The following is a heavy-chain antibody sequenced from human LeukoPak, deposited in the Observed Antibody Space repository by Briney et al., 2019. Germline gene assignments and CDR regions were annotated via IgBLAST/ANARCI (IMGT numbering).Heavy chain of an antibody. J-gene: IGHJ3*02. CDR2: INPNSGGT. V-gene: IGHV1-2*02. CDR3: ARTSPAEGDAFDI. Sequence: GASVKVSCKASGYTLTGYYMHWVRQAPGQGLEWMGWINPNSGGTNYAQKFQGRVTMTRDTSISTAYMELSKLRSDDTAVYYCARTSPAEGDAFDIWAQGTMVTVSS. CDR1: GYTLTGYY.